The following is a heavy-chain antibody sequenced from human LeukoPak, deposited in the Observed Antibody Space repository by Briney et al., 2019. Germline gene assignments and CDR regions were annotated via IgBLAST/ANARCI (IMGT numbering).Heavy chain of an antibody. V-gene: IGHV3-33*08. CDR3: ARERRAAENWFDP. Sequence: GGSLRLSCAASGFTVSSNYMSWVRQAPGKGLEWVAVIWYDGSNKYYADSVKGRFTISRDNSKNTLYLQMNSLRAEDTAIYYCARERRAAENWFDPWGQGTLVTVSS. CDR1: GFTVSSNY. CDR2: IWYDGSNK. J-gene: IGHJ5*02.